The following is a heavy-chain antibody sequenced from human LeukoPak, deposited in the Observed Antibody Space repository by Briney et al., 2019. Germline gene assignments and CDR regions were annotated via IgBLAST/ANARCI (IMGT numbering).Heavy chain of an antibody. CDR1: GFTFSSYS. CDR2: ISSSSSYI. V-gene: IGHV3-21*01. J-gene: IGHJ4*02. CDR3: ATDYDILTGAHFDY. D-gene: IGHD3-9*01. Sequence: GGSLRLSCAASGFTFSSYSMNWVRQAPGKGLEWVSSISSSSSYIYYADSVKGRFTISRDNAKNSLYLQMNSLRAEDTAVYYCATDYDILTGAHFDYWGQGTLVTVSS.